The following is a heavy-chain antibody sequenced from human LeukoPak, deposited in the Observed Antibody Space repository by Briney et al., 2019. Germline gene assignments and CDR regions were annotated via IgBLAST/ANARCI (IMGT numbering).Heavy chain of an antibody. CDR2: ISDSGST. CDR1: GGSISNNDYS. Sequence: SETLSLTWAVSGGSISNNDYSWSWIRQPPGKGLEWIGFISDSGSTHYNPSLKSRLTISADTSKNQFSLRLTSVTDADTAVYFCARDRGRWGGFDYWGQGTQVTVSS. J-gene: IGHJ4*02. V-gene: IGHV4-61*08. D-gene: IGHD3-10*01. CDR3: ARDRGRWGGFDY.